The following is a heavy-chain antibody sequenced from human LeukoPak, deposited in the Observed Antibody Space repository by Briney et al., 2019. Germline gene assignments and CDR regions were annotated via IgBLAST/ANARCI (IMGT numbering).Heavy chain of an antibody. CDR2: MSPNSGDT. V-gene: IGHV1-8*01. D-gene: IGHD6-19*01. CDR3: ARGAPIRVAVAATFDP. J-gene: IGHJ5*02. Sequence: ASVTVSCKASGYTFTSYDFNWVRQATGQRPEWMGWMSPNSGDTGYAQKFQDRVTMTRNTSISTAYMELSSLRSDDTAVYYCARGAPIRVAVAATFDPWGQGTLVTVPS. CDR1: GYTFTSYD.